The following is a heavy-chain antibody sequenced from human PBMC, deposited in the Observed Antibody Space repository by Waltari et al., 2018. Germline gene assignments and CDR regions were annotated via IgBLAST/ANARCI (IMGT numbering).Heavy chain of an antibody. CDR1: GFNSSTSW. V-gene: IGHV3-7*03. CDR3: ARDSIGMDV. J-gene: IGHJ6*02. Sequence: EVQLVESGGGLVQPGGSLRLSCAAAGFNSSTSWLSWVRQAPGKGLEWVANMLQHETDTYYVGSVKGRFTISRDNAKNSLYLQMNTLRAEDTAVYFCARDSIGMDVWGQGTTVTVSS. CDR2: MLQHETDT.